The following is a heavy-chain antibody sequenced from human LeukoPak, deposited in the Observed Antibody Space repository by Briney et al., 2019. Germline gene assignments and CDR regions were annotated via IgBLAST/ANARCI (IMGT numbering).Heavy chain of an antibody. CDR3: ARALFYSSDPILYFDY. D-gene: IGHD6-19*01. CDR1: GGTFSSYT. J-gene: IGHJ4*02. CDR2: IIPILGIP. Sequence: SVKVSCKASGGTFSSYTFSRVRQAPGQGLEWMGRIIPILGIPNYAQKFQGRVTITADKSTSTAYMELSSLRSEDTAVYYCARALFYSSDPILYFDYWGQGTLVTVSS. V-gene: IGHV1-69*02.